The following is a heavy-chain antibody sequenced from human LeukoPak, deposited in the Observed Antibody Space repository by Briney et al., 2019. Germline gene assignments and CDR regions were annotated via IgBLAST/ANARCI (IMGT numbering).Heavy chain of an antibody. CDR3: ARAREQWLHYFDY. J-gene: IGHJ4*02. CDR1: GYSISSGYY. CDR2: IYHSGST. D-gene: IGHD5-12*01. V-gene: IGHV4-38-2*02. Sequence: SETLSLTCTVSGYSISSGYYWGWIRQPPGKGLEWIGSIYHSGSTYYNPSLKSRVTISVDTSKNQFSLKLSSVTAADTAVYYCARAREQWLHYFDYWGPGILVTVSS.